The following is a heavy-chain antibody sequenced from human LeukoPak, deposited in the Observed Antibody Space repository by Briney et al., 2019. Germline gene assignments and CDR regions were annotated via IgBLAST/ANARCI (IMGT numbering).Heavy chain of an antibody. CDR2: ISGSGGST. CDR1: GFIVSNNY. V-gene: IGHV3-23*01. J-gene: IGHJ4*02. D-gene: IGHD6-13*01. Sequence: GGSLRLSCAASGFIVSNNYMSWVRQAPGKGLEWVSAISGSGGSTYYADSVKGRFTISRDNSKNTLYLQMNSLRAEDTAVYYCAKDGDDSSSWYHGYWGQGTLVTVSS. CDR3: AKDGDDSSSWYHGY.